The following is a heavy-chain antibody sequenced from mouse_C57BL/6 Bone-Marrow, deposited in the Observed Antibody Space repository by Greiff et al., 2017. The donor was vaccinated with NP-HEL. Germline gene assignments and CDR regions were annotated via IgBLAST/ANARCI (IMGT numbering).Heavy chain of an antibody. CDR3: TRSPSPNWVFYYAMDY. V-gene: IGHV1-15*01. CDR2: IDPETGGT. J-gene: IGHJ4*01. Sequence: QVQLQQSGAELVRPGASVTLSCKASGYTFTDYEMHWVKQTPVHGLEWIGAIDPETGGTAYNQKFKGKAILTADKSSSTAYMELRSLTSEDSAVYYCTRSPSPNWVFYYAMDYWGQGTSVTVSS. CDR1: GYTFTDYE. D-gene: IGHD4-1*01.